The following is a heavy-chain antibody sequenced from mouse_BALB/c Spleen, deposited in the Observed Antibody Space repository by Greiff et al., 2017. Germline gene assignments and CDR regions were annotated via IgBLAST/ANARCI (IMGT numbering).Heavy chain of an antibody. J-gene: IGHJ3*01. CDR2: IYWDDDR. CDR1: GFSLSTSGMG. V-gene: IGHV8-12*01. CDR3: ARRDGSRPAWFAY. D-gene: IGHD1-1*01. Sequence: QVTLKVSGPGILQPSQTLSLTCSFSGFSLSTSGMGVSWIRQPSGKGLEWLAHIYWDDDRRYNPSLKSRLTISKDTSRNQVFLKVTSVDTAATATCYWARRDGSRPAWFAYWGQGTLVTVSA.